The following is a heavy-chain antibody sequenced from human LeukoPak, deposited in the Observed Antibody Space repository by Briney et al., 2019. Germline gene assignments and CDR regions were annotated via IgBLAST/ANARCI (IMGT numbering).Heavy chain of an antibody. CDR2: FDPEDGET. J-gene: IGHJ4*02. CDR3: ATVPVLFYDSSGYFPHY. CDR1: GYTLTELS. V-gene: IGHV1-24*01. D-gene: IGHD3-22*01. Sequence: ASVKVSCKVSGYTLTELSMHWVRQAPGKGLEWMGGFDPEDGETIYAQKFQGRVTMTEDTSTDTAYMELSSLRSEDTAVYYCATVPVLFYDSSGYFPHYWGQGTLATVSS.